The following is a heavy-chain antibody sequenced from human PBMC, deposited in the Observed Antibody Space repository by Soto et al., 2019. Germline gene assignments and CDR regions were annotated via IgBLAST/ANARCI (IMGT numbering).Heavy chain of an antibody. CDR3: ARAKTYYYDSSGYYKAFDI. Sequence: ASVKVSCKASGYTFTSYDINWVRQATGQGLEWMGWMNPNSGNTGYAQKFQGRVTMTRNTSISTAYIELSSLRSEDTAVYYCARAKTYYYDSSGYYKAFDIWGQGTMVTVSS. D-gene: IGHD3-22*01. CDR2: MNPNSGNT. J-gene: IGHJ3*02. V-gene: IGHV1-8*01. CDR1: GYTFTSYD.